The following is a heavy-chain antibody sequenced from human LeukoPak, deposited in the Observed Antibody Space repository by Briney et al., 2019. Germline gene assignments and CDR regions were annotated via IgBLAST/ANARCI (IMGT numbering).Heavy chain of an antibody. Sequence: SETLSLTCTVSGGSISSYYWSWIRQPPGKGLEWIGYIYYSGSTNYNPSLKCRVTISVDTSKNQFSLKLSSVTAADTAVYYCASLSGSYEAFDYWGQGTLVTVSS. J-gene: IGHJ4*02. CDR3: ASLSGSYEAFDY. CDR2: IYYSGST. D-gene: IGHD1-26*01. CDR1: GGSISSYY. V-gene: IGHV4-59*01.